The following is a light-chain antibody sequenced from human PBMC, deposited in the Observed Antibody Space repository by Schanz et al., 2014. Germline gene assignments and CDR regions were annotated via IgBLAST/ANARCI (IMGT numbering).Light chain of an antibody. V-gene: IGKV1-5*03. CDR3: QRYNTYSPLFT. Sequence: IQMTQSPSTLSASVGDRVTITCRASHSISSWLAWYQQKPGKAPKLLIYKTSTLESGVPSRFSGSGSGTEFTLTISSLQPDDFATYYCQRYNTYSPLFTFGPGTRVDIK. CDR1: HSISSW. J-gene: IGKJ3*01. CDR2: KTS.